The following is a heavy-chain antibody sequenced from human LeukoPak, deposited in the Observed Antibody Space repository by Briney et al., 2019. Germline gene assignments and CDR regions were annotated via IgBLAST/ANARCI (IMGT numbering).Heavy chain of an antibody. CDR2: IYHSGST. CDR1: GYSISSGYY. D-gene: IGHD5-12*01. Sequence: SETLSLTCTVSGYSISSGYYWGWIRQPPGKGLEWVGSIYHSGSTYYNPSLKSRVTISVDTSKNQFSLKLSSVTAADTAVYYCAKISGYDFQFDYWGQGTLVTVSS. J-gene: IGHJ4*02. CDR3: AKISGYDFQFDY. V-gene: IGHV4-38-2*02.